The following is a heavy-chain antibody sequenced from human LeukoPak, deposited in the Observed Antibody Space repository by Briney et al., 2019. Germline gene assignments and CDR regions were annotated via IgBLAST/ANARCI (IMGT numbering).Heavy chain of an antibody. CDR1: GFTFRIYW. J-gene: IGHJ4*02. D-gene: IGHD5-18*01. CDR3: ARDVDTGWSMAY. Sequence: PGGSLRLSCAVSGFTFRIYWMYWVRQAPGRGLEWVASINQDGSENIYVDSVKGRFTISRDNAKNSLYQQMNSLRVEDMAVYYCARDVDTGWSMAYWGQGTLVTVSS. CDR2: INQDGSEN. V-gene: IGHV3-7*01.